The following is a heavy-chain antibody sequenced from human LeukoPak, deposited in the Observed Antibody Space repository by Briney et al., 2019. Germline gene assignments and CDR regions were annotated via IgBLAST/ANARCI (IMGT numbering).Heavy chain of an antibody. V-gene: IGHV1-18*01. J-gene: IGHJ3*02. CDR3: ARDWPPRAGFYDSSGYFDAFDI. Sequence: ASVKVSCKASGYTFTSYGISWVRQAPGQGLEWMGWISAYNGNTNYAQKFQGRVTITADESTSTAYMELSSLRSEDTAVYYCARDWPPRAGFYDSSGYFDAFDIWGQGTMVTVSS. CDR2: ISAYNGNT. CDR1: GYTFTSYG. D-gene: IGHD3-22*01.